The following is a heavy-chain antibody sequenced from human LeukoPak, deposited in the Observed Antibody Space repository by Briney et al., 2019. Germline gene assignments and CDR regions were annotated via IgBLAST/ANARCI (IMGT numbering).Heavy chain of an antibody. CDR2: ISYDGSNK. V-gene: IGHV3-30-3*01. D-gene: IGHD6-6*01. Sequence: GGSLRLSCAASGFTFSSYAMHWVRQVPGKGLEWVAVISYDGSNKYYADSVKGRFTISRDNSKNTLYLQMNSLRAEDTAVYYCARDAEQLVRFYYYGMDVWGQGTTVTVSS. CDR1: GFTFSSYA. CDR3: ARDAEQLVRFYYYGMDV. J-gene: IGHJ6*02.